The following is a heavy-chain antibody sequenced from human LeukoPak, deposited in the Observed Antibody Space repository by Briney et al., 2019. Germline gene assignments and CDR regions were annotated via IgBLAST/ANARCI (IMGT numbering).Heavy chain of an antibody. CDR3: AKHPHYDILTGYLGLDP. V-gene: IGHV3-23*01. CDR1: GLTFSSYG. Sequence: GGSLRLSCAASGLTFSSYGMSWVRQAPGKGLEWVSSISHSGGSTYYADSVMGRFTISRDNSKNTLYLQMNSLRTEDTAVYYCAKHPHYDILTGYLGLDPWGQGTLVTVSS. CDR2: ISHSGGST. J-gene: IGHJ5*02. D-gene: IGHD3-9*01.